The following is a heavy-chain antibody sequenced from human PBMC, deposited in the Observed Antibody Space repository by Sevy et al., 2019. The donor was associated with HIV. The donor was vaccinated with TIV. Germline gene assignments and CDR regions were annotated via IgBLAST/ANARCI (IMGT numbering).Heavy chain of an antibody. V-gene: IGHV3-49*04. CDR2: MRSKPFAGTT. Sequence: GGSLRLSCTTSGFTLGHYAMNWVRQAPGKGLEWVGFMRSKPFAGTTEYAASVKGRFTISTDDSEASAHLQMNSLRTEDTGVYYCIRGRLLGYTAMVPDYWGQGTLVTVSS. J-gene: IGHJ4*02. D-gene: IGHD5-18*01. CDR1: GFTLGHYA. CDR3: IRGRLLGYTAMVPDY.